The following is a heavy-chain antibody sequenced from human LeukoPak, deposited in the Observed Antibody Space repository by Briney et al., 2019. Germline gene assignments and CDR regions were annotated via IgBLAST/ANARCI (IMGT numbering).Heavy chain of an antibody. J-gene: IGHJ4*02. CDR1: GFTFSNYA. CDR2: ISGSGGST. D-gene: IGHD6-25*01. V-gene: IGHV3-23*01. CDR3: ARDGGYSSVD. Sequence: GGSLRLSCAASGFTFSNYAMSWVRQAPGKGLEWVSGISGSGGSTYYADSVKGRFTISRDNSKNTLYLQMNSLRAEDTAVYYCARDGGYSSVDWGQGTLVTVSS.